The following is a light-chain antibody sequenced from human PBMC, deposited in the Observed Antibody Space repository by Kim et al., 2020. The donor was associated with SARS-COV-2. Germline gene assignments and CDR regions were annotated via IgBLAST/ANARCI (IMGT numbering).Light chain of an antibody. CDR1: QSVSNS. J-gene: IGKJ2*01. CDR2: GAS. V-gene: IGKV3-20*01. CDR3: QHYGNSLYT. Sequence: EIVLTQSPGTLSLSPGERATLSCRASQSVSNSLAWYQQKPGQAPILLIYGASSRVTAIPDRFSGSGSGTDFSLTISRLEPEDFAVYFCQHYGNSLYTFGQGTKLE.